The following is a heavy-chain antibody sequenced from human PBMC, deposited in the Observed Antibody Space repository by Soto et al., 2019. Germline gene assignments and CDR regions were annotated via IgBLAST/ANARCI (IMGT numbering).Heavy chain of an antibody. D-gene: IGHD5-12*01. CDR2: IWYDGSNK. V-gene: IGHV3-33*01. Sequence: QVQLVESGGGVVQPGRSLRLSCAASGFTFSRHGMHWVRQAPGKGMEWVAVIWYDGSNKYYADSVKGRFTISRDNSTTALYLQTNSLRAEDTAVYYCARDEEMATISFFDYWGQGTLVTVSS. J-gene: IGHJ4*02. CDR3: ARDEEMATISFFDY. CDR1: GFTFSRHG.